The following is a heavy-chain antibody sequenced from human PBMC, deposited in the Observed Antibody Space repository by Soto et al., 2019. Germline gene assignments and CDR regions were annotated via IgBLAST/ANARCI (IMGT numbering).Heavy chain of an antibody. CDR3: ATLPPRVVASLLPIPT. J-gene: IGHJ5*02. D-gene: IGHD1-26*01. V-gene: IGHV4-4*02. Sequence: VQVRRSGPGLVKPAGTLSLTCAVSGGSISRSNWWTWVSQAPGKGQEWIGEIYHSGNTYYNPSLKGRVTITVDKSNNQFSLKLNSVTAADPAVYYCATLPPRVVASLLPIPTWGQGALVTVSS. CDR2: IYHSGNT. CDR1: GGSISRSNW.